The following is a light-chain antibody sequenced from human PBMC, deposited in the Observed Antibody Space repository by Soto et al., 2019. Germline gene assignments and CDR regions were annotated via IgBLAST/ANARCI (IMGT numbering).Light chain of an antibody. CDR1: QSLLYSNGYNY. V-gene: IGKV2-28*01. CDR2: LGS. CDR3: MQALQTPIT. Sequence: DIVMTQSALSVPVTPGEPASISCRSSQSLLYSNGYNYLDWYLQKPGQSPQLLIYLGSNRASGVPDRFSGSGSGTDFTLKISRVEAEDVGVYYCMQALQTPITFGQGTRLEIK. J-gene: IGKJ5*01.